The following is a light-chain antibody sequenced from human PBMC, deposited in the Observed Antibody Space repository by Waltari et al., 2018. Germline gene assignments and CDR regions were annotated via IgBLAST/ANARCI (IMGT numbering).Light chain of an antibody. J-gene: IGKJ1*01. CDR2: GAS. Sequence: EIVLTQYPGSLSSSPGERVTLSCRASQSVSRAFAWYHQKPGQAPRLLIFGASNRATGIPDMFRVSGSETDFSHTVSRLEPEDFAVYYCQHYVRLPATFGRGTKVEIK. CDR1: QSVSRA. V-gene: IGKV3-20*01. CDR3: QHYVRLPAT.